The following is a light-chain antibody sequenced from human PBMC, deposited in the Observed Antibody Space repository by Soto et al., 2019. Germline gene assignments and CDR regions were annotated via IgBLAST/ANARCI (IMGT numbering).Light chain of an antibody. CDR2: GAS. Sequence: EVVTRQPPATPSVSPGEGATLPCSASQSVINNYLAWYQQKPGQAPRLLIYGASSRATGIPDRFSGSGSGTDFTLTISSLEPEDFAVYYCQQRSEWPITFGQGTRLEI. CDR1: QSVINNY. V-gene: IGKV3D-20*02. CDR3: QQRSEWPIT. J-gene: IGKJ5*01.